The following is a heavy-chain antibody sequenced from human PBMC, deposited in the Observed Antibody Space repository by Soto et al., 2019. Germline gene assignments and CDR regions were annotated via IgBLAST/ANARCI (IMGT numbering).Heavy chain of an antibody. D-gene: IGHD3-10*01. CDR1: GYTFTSYG. J-gene: IGHJ6*02. CDR3: ASESRSGSHPGYYYYGMDV. V-gene: IGHV1-18*01. Sequence: QVQLVQSGAEVKKPGASVKVSCKASGYTFTSYGISWVRQAPGQGLEWMGWISAYNGNTNYAQKLQGRVTMTTDTSTSTANMELRSLRSDDTAVYYWASESRSGSHPGYYYYGMDVWGQGTTVTVSS. CDR2: ISAYNGNT.